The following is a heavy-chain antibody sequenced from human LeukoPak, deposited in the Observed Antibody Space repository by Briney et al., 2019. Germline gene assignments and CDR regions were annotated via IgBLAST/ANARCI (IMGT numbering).Heavy chain of an antibody. V-gene: IGHV5-51*01. CDR1: GYSFTSYW. CDR2: IYPGDSDT. CDR3: ARHRGSIAARREGFDP. J-gene: IGHJ5*02. D-gene: IGHD6-6*01. Sequence: GESLKISCKGSGYSFTSYWIGWVRQMPGKGLEWMGIIYPGDSDTRYSPSFQGQVTISADKSISTAYLQWSSLKASDTAMYYCARHRGSIAARREGFDPWGQGTLVTVSS.